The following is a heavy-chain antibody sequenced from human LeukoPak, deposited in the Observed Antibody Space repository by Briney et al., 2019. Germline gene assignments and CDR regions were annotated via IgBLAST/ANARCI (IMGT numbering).Heavy chain of an antibody. CDR3: ATLTTVVTPGLPDY. CDR1: GYTFTSYG. V-gene: IGHV1-18*01. J-gene: IGHJ4*02. CDR2: ISAYNGNT. Sequence: GASVKVSCKASGYTFTSYGISWVRQAPGQALEGMGWISAYNGNTNYAQKPQGRVTMTTDTSTSTVYMELRSLRPDDTAVYYCATLTTVVTPGLPDYWGEGTLVRVPS. D-gene: IGHD4-23*01.